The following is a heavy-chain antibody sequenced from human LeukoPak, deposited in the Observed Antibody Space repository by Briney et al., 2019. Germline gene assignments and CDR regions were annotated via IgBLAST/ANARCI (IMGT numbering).Heavy chain of an antibody. CDR1: GFTFSSYW. CDR2: IDSDGSST. D-gene: IGHD6-13*01. CDR3: ARDISSSWGF. Sequence: GGSLRLSCAASGFTFSSYWMHWVYQAPGKGLVWVARIDSDGSSTGYADSVEGRFTISRDNAKNTLYLQMNSLRAEDTAVYYCARDISSSWGFWGQGTLVTVSS. V-gene: IGHV3-74*01. J-gene: IGHJ4*01.